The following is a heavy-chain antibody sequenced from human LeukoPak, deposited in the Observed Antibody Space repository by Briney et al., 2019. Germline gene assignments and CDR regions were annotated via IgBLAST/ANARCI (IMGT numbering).Heavy chain of an antibody. CDR3: ARGFGDDSSSFHF. CDR2: LNPNTGNT. D-gene: IGHD3-22*01. Sequence: ASVKVSCKASGYTFTSVDINWVRQATGQGLEWMGWLNPNTGNTGYAQKFRGRVTLTGHTSISTAYMELSSLTSGDTAVYYCARGFGDDSSSFHFWGQGTLVTVSS. V-gene: IGHV1-8*01. J-gene: IGHJ4*02. CDR1: GYTFTSVD.